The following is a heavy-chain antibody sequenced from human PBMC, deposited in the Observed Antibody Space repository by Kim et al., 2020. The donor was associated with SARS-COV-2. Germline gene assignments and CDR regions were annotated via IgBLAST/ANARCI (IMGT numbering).Heavy chain of an antibody. Sequence: SVKVSCKASGGTFSSYAISWVRQAPGQGLEWMGGIIPIFGTANYAQKFQGRVTITADESTSTAYMELSSLRSEDTAVYYCASPQGFRGTRYYYYGMDVWGQGTTVTVSS. D-gene: IGHD3-16*01. CDR2: IIPIFGTA. V-gene: IGHV1-69*13. CDR3: ASPQGFRGTRYYYYGMDV. CDR1: GGTFSSYA. J-gene: IGHJ6*02.